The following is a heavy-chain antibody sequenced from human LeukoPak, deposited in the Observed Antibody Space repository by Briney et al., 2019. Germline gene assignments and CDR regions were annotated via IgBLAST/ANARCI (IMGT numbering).Heavy chain of an antibody. V-gene: IGHV6-1*01. Sequence: PSQTLSLTCAISGDSVSTNSVAWNWIRQSPSRGLEWLGRTYYRSKWNNDYAISVKSRMTINPDTSNNQFSLQLNSVTPDDTALYYCTRGRYSGFDLWGQGTMVTVSS. CDR3: TRGRYSGFDL. CDR2: TYYRSKWNN. D-gene: IGHD2-15*01. CDR1: GDSVSTNSVA. J-gene: IGHJ3*01.